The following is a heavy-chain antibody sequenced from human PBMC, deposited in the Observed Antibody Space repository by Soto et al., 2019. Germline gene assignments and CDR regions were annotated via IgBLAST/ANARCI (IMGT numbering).Heavy chain of an antibody. D-gene: IGHD3-22*01. V-gene: IGHV5-51*01. CDR3: ARQRLWGTSGYYYFEN. J-gene: IGHJ4*02. CDR2: IYPGDSDT. CDR1: GYSFTSYW. Sequence: GESPKISCKGSGYSFTSYWIGWVRQMPGKGLEWMGIIYPGDSDTRYSPSFQGQVTITVDKSINTAYLQWSRLEASDTAIYYCARQRLWGTSGYYYFENWGQGTLVTVSS.